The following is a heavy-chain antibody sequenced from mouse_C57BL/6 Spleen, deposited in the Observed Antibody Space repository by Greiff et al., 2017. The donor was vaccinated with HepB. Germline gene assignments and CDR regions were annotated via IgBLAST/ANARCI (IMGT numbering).Heavy chain of an antibody. CDR1: GYTFTSYW. Sequence: VKLQQPGAELVKPGASVKMSCKASGYTFTSYWITWVKQRPGQGLEWIGDIYPGSGSTNYNEKFKSKATLTVDTSSSTAYMQLSSLTSEDSAVYYCARKKFYYGLDYWGQGTTLTVSS. CDR2: IYPGSGST. J-gene: IGHJ2*01. D-gene: IGHD1-1*01. CDR3: ARKKFYYGLDY. V-gene: IGHV1-55*01.